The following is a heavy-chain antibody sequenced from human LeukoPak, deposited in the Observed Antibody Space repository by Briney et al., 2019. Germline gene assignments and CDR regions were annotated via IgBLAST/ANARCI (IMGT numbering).Heavy chain of an antibody. J-gene: IGHJ4*02. CDR2: IYYSGST. D-gene: IGHD5-12*01. V-gene: IGHV4-59*08. CDR1: GGSISRYY. Sequence: SETLSLTCTVSGGSISRYYWSWIRQPPGKGLEWIGYIYYSGSTNYNPSLKSRVTISVDTSKNQFSLKLSSVTAADTAVYYCARLSSGYDFYFDYWGQGTLVTVSS. CDR3: ARLSSGYDFYFDY.